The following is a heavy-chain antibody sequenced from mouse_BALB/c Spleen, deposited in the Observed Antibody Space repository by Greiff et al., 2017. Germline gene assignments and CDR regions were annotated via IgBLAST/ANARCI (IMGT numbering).Heavy chain of an antibody. CDR1: GYTFSSYW. J-gene: IGHJ2*01. D-gene: IGHD4-1*01. V-gene: IGHV1-9*01. Sequence: VQLQQSGAELMKPGASVKISCKATGYTFSSYWIEWVKQRPGHGLEWIGEILPGSGSTNYNEKFKGKATFTADTSSNTAYMQLSSLTSEDSAVYYCARRANWDVGGDYWGQGTTLTVSS. CDR2: ILPGSGST. CDR3: ARRANWDVGGDY.